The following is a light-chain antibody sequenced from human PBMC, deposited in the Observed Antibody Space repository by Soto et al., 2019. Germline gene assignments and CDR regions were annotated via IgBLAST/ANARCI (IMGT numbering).Light chain of an antibody. J-gene: IGLJ3*02. V-gene: IGLV2-14*01. CDR1: SSDVGGYNF. CDR3: SSYTSIAGV. CDR2: EVN. Sequence: QSALTQPASVSGSPGQSITISCTGTSSDVGGYNFVSWYQQHPGKAPKLMIFEVNNRPSGVSNRFSGSQSGNTASLTISGLQAVDEADYYCSSYTSIAGVFGGGTKLTVL.